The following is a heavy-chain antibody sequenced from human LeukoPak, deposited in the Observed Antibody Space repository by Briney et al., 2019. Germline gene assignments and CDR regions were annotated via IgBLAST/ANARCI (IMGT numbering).Heavy chain of an antibody. CDR3: ATQTITLVVVISPFDY. V-gene: IGHV3-30*02. Sequence: PGRSLRLSCAASGFSFGSYGMHWVRQAPGKGLEWVALIQDDGAKTNYADSVRGRFTISRDNSRSTVYLQMNSLKPDDTAVYYCATQTITLVVVISPFDYWGQGALVTVSS. CDR2: IQDDGAKT. CDR1: GFSFGSYG. D-gene: IGHD3-22*01. J-gene: IGHJ4*02.